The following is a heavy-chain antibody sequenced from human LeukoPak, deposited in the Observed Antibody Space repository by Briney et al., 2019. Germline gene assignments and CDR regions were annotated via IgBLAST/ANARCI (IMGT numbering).Heavy chain of an antibody. CDR1: GGSISSYY. J-gene: IGHJ4*02. CDR3: AGDSHGSDF. V-gene: IGHV4-59*01. Sequence: RTSETLSLTCSVSGGSISSYYWNWIRQSPGKGLEWIGYISYSGNTYYSPSLKSRVTILIDTSKNQFSLRLTSVTAADTAVYYCAGDSHGSDFWGQGTLVTVSS. D-gene: IGHD3-10*01. CDR2: ISYSGNT.